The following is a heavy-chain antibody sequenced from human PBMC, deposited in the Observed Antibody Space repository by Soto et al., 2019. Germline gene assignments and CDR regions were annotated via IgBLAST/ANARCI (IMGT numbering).Heavy chain of an antibody. D-gene: IGHD3-10*01. V-gene: IGHV3-23*01. CDR3: VRGGVVRGVSDN. Sequence: EVQLLESGGGLVQPGGSLRLSCAVSGFTFSTYAMSWVRQAPGKGLEWVSAISGSGGNTYYADSVRGRFTISRDNSKSTLHLQMGSLTVEDTAKYYCVRGGVVRGVSDNWGQGTLVTVSS. CDR1: GFTFSTYA. CDR2: ISGSGGNT. J-gene: IGHJ4*02.